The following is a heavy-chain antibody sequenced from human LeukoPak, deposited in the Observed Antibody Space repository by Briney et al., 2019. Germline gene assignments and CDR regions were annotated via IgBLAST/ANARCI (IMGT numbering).Heavy chain of an antibody. CDR2: IYYSGST. J-gene: IGHJ5*02. CDR3: ARAIWATPILTRFDP. V-gene: IGHV4-59*01. Sequence: SETLSLTCTVSGGSISGYYWSWIRQPPGKGLEWIGYIYYSGSTNYNPSLKSRVTISVDTSKNQFSLKLSSVTAADTAVYYCARAIWATPILTRFDPWGQRTLVTVSS. CDR1: GGSISGYY. D-gene: IGHD2-15*01.